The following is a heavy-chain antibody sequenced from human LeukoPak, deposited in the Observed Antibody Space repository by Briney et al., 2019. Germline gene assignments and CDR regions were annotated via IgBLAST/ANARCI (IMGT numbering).Heavy chain of an antibody. CDR3: TRGPILLWIHNGMDV. Sequence: PGGSLRLSCIASGFIFGDHAMSWVRQPPGKGLEWVGFIRSKAYGATIEYAASVKGRFTISRDDSKGIAYLQMNDLKTEDTALYYCTRGPILLWIHNGMDVWGQGITVTVSS. J-gene: IGHJ6*02. CDR2: IRSKAYGATI. CDR1: GFIFGDHA. V-gene: IGHV3-49*04. D-gene: IGHD3-10*01.